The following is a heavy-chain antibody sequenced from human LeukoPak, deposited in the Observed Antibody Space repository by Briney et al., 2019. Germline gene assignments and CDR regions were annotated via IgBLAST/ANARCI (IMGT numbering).Heavy chain of an antibody. J-gene: IGHJ3*02. Sequence: SVKVSCKASGGTFSSYAISWVRQAPGQGLGWMGGIIPIFGTANYAQKFQGRVTITADESTSTAYMELSSLRSEDTAVYYCARGARYYYTDAFDIWGQGTMVTVSS. V-gene: IGHV1-69*13. CDR2: IIPIFGTA. D-gene: IGHD3-22*01. CDR3: ARGARYYYTDAFDI. CDR1: GGTFSSYA.